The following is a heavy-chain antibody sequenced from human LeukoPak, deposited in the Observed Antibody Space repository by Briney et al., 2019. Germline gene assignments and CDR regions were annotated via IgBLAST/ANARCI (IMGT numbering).Heavy chain of an antibody. CDR2: ISTTSTYT. CDR1: GFTFTDYY. Sequence: GGSLRLSCAASGFTFTDYYMTWIRQAPGKGLEWLSYISTTSTYTNYADSVKGRFTISRDNANNSLSLQMDSLRAEDTAVYYCARIKEYSSSPFDHWGQGILVTVSS. J-gene: IGHJ4*02. D-gene: IGHD6-6*01. V-gene: IGHV3-11*06. CDR3: ARIKEYSSSPFDH.